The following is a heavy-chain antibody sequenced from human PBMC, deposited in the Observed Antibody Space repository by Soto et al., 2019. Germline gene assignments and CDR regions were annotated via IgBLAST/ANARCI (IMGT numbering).Heavy chain of an antibody. D-gene: IGHD2-2*01. V-gene: IGHV3-43D*04. J-gene: IGHJ6*02. CDR3: AKGDCSSTSCYANYYYGMDV. CDR2: ISWDGGST. Sequence: XGSLRLSCAASGFTFDDYAMHWVRQAPGKGLEWVSLISWDGGSTYYADSVKGRFTISRDNSKNSLYLQMNSLRAEDTALYYCAKGDCSSTSCYANYYYGMDVWGQGTTVTVSS. CDR1: GFTFDDYA.